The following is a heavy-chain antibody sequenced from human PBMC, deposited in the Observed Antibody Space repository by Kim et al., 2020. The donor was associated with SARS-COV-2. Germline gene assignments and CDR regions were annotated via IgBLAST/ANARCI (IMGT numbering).Heavy chain of an antibody. J-gene: IGHJ4*02. CDR1: GYTLTELS. CDR2: FDPEDGET. V-gene: IGHV1-24*01. CDR3: ATTHYYGSGSYFDY. Sequence: ASVKVSCKVSGYTLTELSMHWVRQAPGKGLEWMGGFDPEDGETIYAQKFQGRVTMTEDTSTDTAYMELSSLRSEDTAVYYCATTHYYGSGSYFDYWGQGTLVTVSS. D-gene: IGHD3-10*01.